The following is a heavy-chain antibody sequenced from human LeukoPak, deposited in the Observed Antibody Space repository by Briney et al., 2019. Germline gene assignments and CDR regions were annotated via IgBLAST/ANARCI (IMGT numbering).Heavy chain of an antibody. D-gene: IGHD3-9*01. CDR2: IKQDGSEK. J-gene: IGHJ3*02. V-gene: IGHV3-7*01. CDR1: GFTFSSYW. Sequence: PGGSLRLSCAASGFTFSSYWMSWVRQAPGKGLEWVANIKQDGSEKYYVDSVKGRFTISRDNAKNSLYLQMNSLRAEDTAVYYCARPGEHHDILTRGVAFDIWGQGTMVTVSS. CDR3: ARPGEHHDILTRGVAFDI.